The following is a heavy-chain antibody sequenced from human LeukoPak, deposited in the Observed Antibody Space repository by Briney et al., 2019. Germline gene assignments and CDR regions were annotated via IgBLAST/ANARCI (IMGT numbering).Heavy chain of an antibody. CDR3: AKDRYYYDSSGYHYMDV. CDR1: GFTFSSYG. D-gene: IGHD3-22*01. CDR2: IRYDGSNK. J-gene: IGHJ6*03. V-gene: IGHV3-30*02. Sequence: PGGSLRLSCAASGFTFSSYGMHWVRQAPGKGLEWVAFIRYDGSNKYYADSVKGRFTISRDNSKNTLYLQMNSLRAEDTAVYYCAKDRYYYDSSGYHYMDVWGKGTTVTISS.